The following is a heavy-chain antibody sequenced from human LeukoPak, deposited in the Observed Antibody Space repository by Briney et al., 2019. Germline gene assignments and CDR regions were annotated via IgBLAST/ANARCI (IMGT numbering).Heavy chain of an antibody. J-gene: IGHJ4*02. CDR1: GGSISSSSYY. CDR3: ARLGYYDSSGSDY. Sequence: SETLSLTCTASGGSISSSSYYWGWIRQPPGKGLEWIGSIYYSGSTYYNPSLKSRVTISVDTSKNQFSLKLSSVTAADTAVYYCARLGYYDSSGSDYWGQGTLVTVSS. V-gene: IGHV4-39*01. CDR2: IYYSGST. D-gene: IGHD3-22*01.